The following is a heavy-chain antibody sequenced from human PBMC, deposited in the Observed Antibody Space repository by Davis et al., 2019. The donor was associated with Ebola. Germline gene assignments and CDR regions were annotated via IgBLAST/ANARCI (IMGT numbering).Heavy chain of an antibody. CDR3: ASPYCSSTSCYSGYYYYYGMDV. D-gene: IGHD2-2*02. J-gene: IGHJ6*02. CDR1: GYTFTGYY. Sequence: AASVKVSCKASGYTFTGYYMHWVRQAPGQRLEWMGWINAGNGNTKYSQKFQGRVTITRDTSASTAYMELSSLRSEDTAVYYCASPYCSSTSCYSGYYYYYGMDVWGQGTTVTVSS. V-gene: IGHV1-3*01. CDR2: INAGNGNT.